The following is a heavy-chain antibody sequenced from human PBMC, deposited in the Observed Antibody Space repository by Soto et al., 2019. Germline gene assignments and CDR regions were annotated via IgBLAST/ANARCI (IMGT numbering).Heavy chain of an antibody. CDR2: IDWADDK. CDR3: ARSLSVAASSGFDF. CDR1: GFSFNTGGIC. Sequence: SGPTLVNPTETLTLTCTFSGFSFNTGGICVSWIRQPPGKALEWLGLIDWADDKDYRTSLKTRLTISKDSSKNQVVLTMTNIDPVDTATYYCARSLSVAASSGFDFWGQGILVTVSS. D-gene: IGHD2-15*01. J-gene: IGHJ4*02. V-gene: IGHV2-70*13.